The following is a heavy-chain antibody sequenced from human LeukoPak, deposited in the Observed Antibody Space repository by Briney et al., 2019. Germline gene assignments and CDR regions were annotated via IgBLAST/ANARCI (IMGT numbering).Heavy chain of an antibody. V-gene: IGHV4-39*01. CDR1: GGSISTSSYY. J-gene: IGHJ2*01. CDR3: ARPATVTTSFWYFAL. D-gene: IGHD4-17*01. CDR2: IFYSGST. Sequence: SETLSLTCTISGGSISTSSYYWGWIRQPPGKGLEWIGSIFYSGSTYYNPSLKSRVTISVDTSKNQFSLNLSSVTAADTAVYYCARPATVTTSFWYFALWGRGTLVTVSS.